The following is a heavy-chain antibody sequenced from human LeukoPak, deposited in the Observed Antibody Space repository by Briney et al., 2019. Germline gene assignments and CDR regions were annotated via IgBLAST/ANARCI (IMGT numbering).Heavy chain of an antibody. D-gene: IGHD2-2*02. V-gene: IGHV1-2*02. CDR2: INPNSGGT. Sequence: GASVKVSCKASGYTFTGYYMHWVRQAPGQGLEWMGWINPNSGGTNYAQKFQGRVTMTRDTSISTAYMELSRLRSDDTAVYYCARGRGYCSSTSCYSLWFDPWGLGTLVTVSS. J-gene: IGHJ5*02. CDR1: GYTFTGYY. CDR3: ARGRGYCSSTSCYSLWFDP.